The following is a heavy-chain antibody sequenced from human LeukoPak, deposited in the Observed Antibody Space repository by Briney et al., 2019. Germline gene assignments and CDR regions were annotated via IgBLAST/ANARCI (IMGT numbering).Heavy chain of an antibody. CDR1: GYSFTSYW. D-gene: IGHD4-17*01. V-gene: IGHV5-51*01. J-gene: IGHJ4*02. CDR2: IYAGNSDT. Sequence: GESLKISCKVSGYSFTSYWIGWVRQMPGQGLEWMAIIYAGNSDTTYSPSFQGQVTISADKSISTAYLQWSSLKASDTATYYCVSYRHGDHLILDYWGQGTLVTVSS. CDR3: VSYRHGDHLILDY.